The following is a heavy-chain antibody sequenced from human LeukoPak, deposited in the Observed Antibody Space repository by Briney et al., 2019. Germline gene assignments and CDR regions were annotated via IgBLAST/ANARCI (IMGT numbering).Heavy chain of an antibody. V-gene: IGHV4-34*01. CDR1: GGSFSGYY. CDR3: ARGYCSGGSYYSYYYYNYMDV. J-gene: IGHJ6*03. D-gene: IGHD2-15*01. CDR2: INHSGST. Sequence: SETLSLTCAVYGGSFSGYYWSWIRQPPGKGLEWIGEINHSGSTNYNPSLKSRVTISVDTSKNQFSLKLSSVTAADTAVYYCARGYCSGGSYYSYYYYNYMDVWGKGTTVTVSS.